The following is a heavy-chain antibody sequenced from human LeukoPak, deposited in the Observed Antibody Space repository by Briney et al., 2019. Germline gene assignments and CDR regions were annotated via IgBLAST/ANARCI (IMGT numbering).Heavy chain of an antibody. D-gene: IGHD2-2*02. V-gene: IGHV4-39*07. Sequence: SETLSLTCTVSGGSISSSSYYWGWIRQPPGKGLEWIGSIYYSGSTYYNPSLKSRVTISVDTSKNQFSLKLSSVTAADTAVYYCARLKPRYCSSTSCYTVPSYYYYYMDVWGKGTTVTVSS. CDR1: GGSISSSSYY. J-gene: IGHJ6*03. CDR3: ARLKPRYCSSTSCYTVPSYYYYYMDV. CDR2: IYYSGST.